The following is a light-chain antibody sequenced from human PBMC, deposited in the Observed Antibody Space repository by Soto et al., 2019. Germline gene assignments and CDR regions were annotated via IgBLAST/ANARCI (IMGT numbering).Light chain of an antibody. J-gene: IGKJ1*01. CDR2: DAS. Sequence: DIQMTQSPSSLSASVGDRVTITCRASQGISSYLNWYQQKPGKAPKLLIYDASNLVSGVPVRFSGGGSGTEFTLTISSLQREDFATYYCQQSSSTPRTFGQGTKVEVK. CDR3: QQSSSTPRT. CDR1: QGISSY. V-gene: IGKV1-39*01.